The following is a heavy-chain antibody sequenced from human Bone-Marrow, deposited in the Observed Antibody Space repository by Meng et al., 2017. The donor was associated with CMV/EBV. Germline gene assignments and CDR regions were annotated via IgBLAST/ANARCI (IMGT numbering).Heavy chain of an antibody. J-gene: IGHJ6*02. CDR3: ARDSPSYYDFWSGYYSHYYYYGMVV. V-gene: IGHV3-74*01. Sequence: GESLKISCAASGFTFSSYWMHWVRQAPGKGPVWVSRINSDGSSTSYADSVKGRFTISRDNAKNTLYLQRNSLRAEDTAVYYCARDSPSYYDFWSGYYSHYYYYGMVVWGQGTTVTVSS. CDR2: INSDGSST. D-gene: IGHD3-3*01. CDR1: GFTFSSYW.